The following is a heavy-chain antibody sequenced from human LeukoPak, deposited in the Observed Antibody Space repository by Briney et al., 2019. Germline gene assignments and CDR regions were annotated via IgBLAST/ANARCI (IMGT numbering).Heavy chain of an antibody. CDR3: ASQLGGTTFH. D-gene: IGHD1-1*01. CDR2: VHYSGIT. V-gene: IGHV4-59*03. Sequence: SETLSLTCTVSGASISSYYWSWIRQPPGQGLEWIGYVHYSGITAYNPSLQSRVTISLDTSKSQFSLKLSSVTAADTAVYYCASQLGGTTFHWGQGTLVTVSS. J-gene: IGHJ4*02. CDR1: GASISSYY.